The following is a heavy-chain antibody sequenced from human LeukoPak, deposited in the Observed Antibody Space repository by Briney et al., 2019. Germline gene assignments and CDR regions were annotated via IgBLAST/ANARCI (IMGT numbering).Heavy chain of an antibody. D-gene: IGHD1-26*01. CDR2: INHSGST. CDR1: GGSFSGYY. Sequence: SETLSLTCAVYGGSFSGYYWSWIRQPPGKGLEWIGEINHSGSTNYNPSLKSRVTISVDTSKNQFSLKLSSVTAADTAVYYCAGGRYSGSYSLDYWGQGTLVTVSS. CDR3: AGGRYSGSYSLDY. V-gene: IGHV4-34*01. J-gene: IGHJ4*02.